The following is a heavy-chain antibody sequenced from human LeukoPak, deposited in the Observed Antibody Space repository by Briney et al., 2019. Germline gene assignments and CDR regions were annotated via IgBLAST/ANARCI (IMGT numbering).Heavy chain of an antibody. J-gene: IGHJ6*02. CDR2: FDPEDGET. CDR1: GYTLTELS. D-gene: IGHD2-2*01. V-gene: IGHV1-24*01. CDR3: ARETIRYCSSTSCYPPHYGMDV. Sequence: ASVKVSCKVSGYTLTELSMHWVRQAPGKGLEWMGGFDPEDGETIYAQKFQGRVTMTEDTSTDTAYMELSSLRSEDTAVYYCARETIRYCSSTSCYPPHYGMDVWGQGTTVTVSS.